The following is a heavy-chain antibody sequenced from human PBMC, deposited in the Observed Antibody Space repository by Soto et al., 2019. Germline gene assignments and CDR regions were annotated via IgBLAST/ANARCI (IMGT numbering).Heavy chain of an antibody. V-gene: IGHV1-18*01. D-gene: IGHD3-10*01. Sequence: QVLLVQSGAEVKKPGASVTVSCKTSGYTFTNYAISWVRQAPGQGLEWMGWISAYNGNTKYPQKLQARVTMTTDTSTDTASLELRRLRTDDTAVYYCAIAYGLWFWRGDSWGQGTLVTVSS. J-gene: IGHJ4*02. CDR2: ISAYNGNT. CDR3: AIAYGLWFWRGDS. CDR1: GYTFTNYA.